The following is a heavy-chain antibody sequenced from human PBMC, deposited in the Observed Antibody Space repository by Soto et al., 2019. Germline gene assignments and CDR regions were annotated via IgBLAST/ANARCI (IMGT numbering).Heavy chain of an antibody. CDR3: AKDLFAVDTAMVTWDLDY. CDR1: GFTFSSYG. Sequence: PGGSLSLSCAASGFTFSSYGMHWVRQAPGKGLEWVAVISYDGSNKYYADSVKGRFTISRDNSKNTLYLQMNSLRAEDTAVYYCAKDLFAVDTAMVTWDLDYWGQGTLVTVSS. J-gene: IGHJ4*02. D-gene: IGHD5-18*01. CDR2: ISYDGSNK. V-gene: IGHV3-30*18.